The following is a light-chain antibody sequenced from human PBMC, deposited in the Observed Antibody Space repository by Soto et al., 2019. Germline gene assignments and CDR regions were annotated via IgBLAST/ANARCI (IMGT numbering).Light chain of an antibody. CDR3: QQHNSSPWT. J-gene: IGKJ1*01. Sequence: DIQMTQSPSTLSASVGDRVTITCRASQSISDWLAWYQQKPGKAPKLLIHDASTLESGAPSRFSGSGSGTEFTLTISSLQPDDFATYYCQQHNSSPWTFGQGTKVDIK. CDR2: DAS. V-gene: IGKV1-5*01. CDR1: QSISDW.